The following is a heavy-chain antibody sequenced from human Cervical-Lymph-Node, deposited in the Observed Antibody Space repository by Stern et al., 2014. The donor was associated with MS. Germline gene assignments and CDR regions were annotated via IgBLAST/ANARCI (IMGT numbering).Heavy chain of an antibody. J-gene: IGHJ4*02. D-gene: IGHD6-19*01. CDR3: ARGKYSSGWSCPDY. CDR2: LYPGDSDT. V-gene: IGHV5-51*01. CDR1: GYSFTSYW. Sequence: EVQLVQSGAEVKKPGESLTISCKGSGYSFTSYWIGWVRQMPGQGLEWMGILYPGDSDTRYSPSFHGPVTLTADKSISPGYLPRSSLKASDTAMYDCARGKYSSGWSCPDYWGQGTLVTVSS.